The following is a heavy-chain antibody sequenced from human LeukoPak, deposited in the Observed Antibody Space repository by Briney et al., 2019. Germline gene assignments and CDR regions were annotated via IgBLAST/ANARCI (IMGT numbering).Heavy chain of an antibody. CDR3: ARVSTNGEGEFDP. V-gene: IGHV3-33*08. J-gene: IGHJ5*02. CDR1: GFTFSSYA. D-gene: IGHD2-8*01. Sequence: GGSLRLSCAASGFTFSSYAMSWVRQAPGKGLEWVAVIWYDGSNKYYADSVKGRFTISRDNSKNTLYLQMNSLRAEDTAVYYYARVSTNGEGEFDPWGQGTLVTVSS. CDR2: IWYDGSNK.